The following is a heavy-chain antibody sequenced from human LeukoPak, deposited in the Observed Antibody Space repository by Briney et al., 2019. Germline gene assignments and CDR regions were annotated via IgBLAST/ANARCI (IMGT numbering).Heavy chain of an antibody. D-gene: IGHD6-19*01. Sequence: GRSLRLSCAASGFTFSSYGMHWVRQAPGKGPEWVAVISYDGSNKYYADSVKGRFTISRDNSKNTLYLQMNGLRAEDTAVYYCAKDKYSSGWFTPSFDYWGQGTLVTVSS. CDR2: ISYDGSNK. V-gene: IGHV3-30*18. CDR1: GFTFSSYG. CDR3: AKDKYSSGWFTPSFDY. J-gene: IGHJ4*02.